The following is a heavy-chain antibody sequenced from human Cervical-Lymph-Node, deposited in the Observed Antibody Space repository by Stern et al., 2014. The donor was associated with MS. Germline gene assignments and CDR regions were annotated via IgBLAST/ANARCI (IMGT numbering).Heavy chain of an antibody. J-gene: IGHJ4*02. D-gene: IGHD3-10*01. CDR1: GDTFSSYA. V-gene: IGHV1-69*05. CDR2: VIPFSGAT. CDR3: ALRRSYYVH. Sequence: VPLGESGAELKKPGPSVKLSCKASGDTFSSYALSWVRQAPRQVREREGGVIPFSGATRHDEQVHDIVTITPAESTGTAFMELTSLTFDDTAVYYCALRRSYYVHWGQGTLVTVSS.